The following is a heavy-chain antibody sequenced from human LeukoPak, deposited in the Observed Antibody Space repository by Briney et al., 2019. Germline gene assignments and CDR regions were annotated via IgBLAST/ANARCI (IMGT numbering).Heavy chain of an antibody. CDR1: GFTFSSYW. V-gene: IGHV3-7*01. Sequence: GGSLRLSCAASGFTFSSYWMNWVRQAPGMGLEWVAKIKQDGSEKYYVDSVKGRFTISRDNAKNSLYLQMNSLRAEDTAVYYCARDADYSLYYYGMNVWGQGTTVTVSS. CDR2: IKQDGSEK. J-gene: IGHJ6*02. CDR3: ARDADYSLYYYGMNV. D-gene: IGHD2-15*01.